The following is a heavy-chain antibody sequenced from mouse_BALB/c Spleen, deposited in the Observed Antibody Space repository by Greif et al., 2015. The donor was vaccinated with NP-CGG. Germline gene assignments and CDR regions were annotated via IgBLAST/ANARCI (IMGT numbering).Heavy chain of an antibody. D-gene: IGHD2-4*01. CDR2: IWAGGST. CDR1: GVSLTSYG. V-gene: IGHV2-9*02. CDR3: VSPYDYDPFAY. J-gene: IGHJ3*01. Sequence: QVQLQQSGTGLVAPSQSLSNTCTVSGVSLTSYGVHWVRQPPGKGLEWLGGIWAGGSTNYNSALMSRLSISKDNSKSQVFLKMNSLQTDDTAMYYCVSPYDYDPFAYWGQGTLVTVSA.